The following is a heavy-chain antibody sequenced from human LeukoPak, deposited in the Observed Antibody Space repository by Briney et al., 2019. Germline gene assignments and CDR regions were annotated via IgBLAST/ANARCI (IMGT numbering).Heavy chain of an antibody. CDR1: GFTFSSYW. Sequence: PEGSLRLSCAASGFTFSSYWIHWVRQAPGKGLVWVSRINSDGSSTTYADSVKGRFTISRDNAKNTLYLQMNSLTAEDTAVYYCAGIVGAKTYWGQGTLVTVSS. J-gene: IGHJ4*02. CDR3: AGIVGAKTY. CDR2: INSDGSST. D-gene: IGHD1-26*01. V-gene: IGHV3-74*01.